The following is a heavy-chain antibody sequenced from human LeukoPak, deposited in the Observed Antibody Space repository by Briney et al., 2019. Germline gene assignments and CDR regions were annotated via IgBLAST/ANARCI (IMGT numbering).Heavy chain of an antibody. V-gene: IGHV3-74*01. Sequence: GGSLRLSCAASGFTFSSHWMHWVRQAPGKGLVWVSRINNDGSTTTYADSVRGRFTIPRDNAKNTLFLQMNSLRAEDTAVYYCVRDRPHNWFDPWGQGTLVTVSS. CDR1: GFTFSSHW. CDR3: VRDRPHNWFDP. J-gene: IGHJ5*02. D-gene: IGHD6-6*01. CDR2: INNDGSTT.